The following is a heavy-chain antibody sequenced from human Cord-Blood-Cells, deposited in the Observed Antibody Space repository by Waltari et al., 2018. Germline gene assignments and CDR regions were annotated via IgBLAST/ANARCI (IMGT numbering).Heavy chain of an antibody. J-gene: IGHJ5*02. CDR1: GFPVRGNY. Sequence: EVQLVESGGGLVQPGGSLRLSCAASGFPVRGNYMSWGRQAPGKGLEWVSVIYSGGSTYYADAVKGRFTISRHNSKNTLYLQMNSLRAEDTAVYYCARDRVGWFDPWGQGTLVTVSS. V-gene: IGHV3-53*04. CDR3: ARDRVGWFDP. CDR2: IYSGGST.